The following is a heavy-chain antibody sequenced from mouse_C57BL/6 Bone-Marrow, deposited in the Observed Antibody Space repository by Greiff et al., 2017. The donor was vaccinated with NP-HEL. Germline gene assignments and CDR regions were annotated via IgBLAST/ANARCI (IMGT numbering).Heavy chain of an antibody. D-gene: IGHD2-4*01. CDR3: ARYYYDHYYFDY. V-gene: IGHV1-55*01. CDR1: GYTFTSYW. Sequence: QVQLQQPGAELVKPGASVKMSCKASGYTFTSYWITWVKQRPGQGLEWIGDIYPGSGSTNYNEKFKSKATLTVDTSSSTAYMQLSSLTSEESAVDYCARYYYDHYYFDYWGQGTTLTVSS. CDR2: IYPGSGST. J-gene: IGHJ2*01.